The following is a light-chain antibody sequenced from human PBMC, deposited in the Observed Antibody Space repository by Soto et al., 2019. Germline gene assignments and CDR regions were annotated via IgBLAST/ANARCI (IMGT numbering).Light chain of an antibody. V-gene: IGKV3-11*01. J-gene: IGKJ1*01. Sequence: EIVFTQSSAPLSLFPGDRVTLSCRASQYINTRLAWYQHRPGQAPRLLIYQTSIRAAGIPARFSASGTGTDFTLTISDVQPEDFAVYYCHQRQSWPRTFGQGTKVDIK. CDR1: QYINTR. CDR3: HQRQSWPRT. CDR2: QTS.